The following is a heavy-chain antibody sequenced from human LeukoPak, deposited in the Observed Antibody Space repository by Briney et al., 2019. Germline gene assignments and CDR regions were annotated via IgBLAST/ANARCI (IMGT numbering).Heavy chain of an antibody. D-gene: IGHD3-10*01. CDR1: GFTVSSNY. CDR2: IKQDGSEK. J-gene: IGHJ4*02. CDR3: ARDITRGLWFGELLVFDY. Sequence: QTGGSLRLSCAASGFTVSSNYMSWVRQAPGKGLEWVANIKQDGSEKYYVDSVKGRFTISRDNAKNSLYLQMNSLRAEDTAVYYCARDITRGLWFGELLVFDYWGQGTLVTVSS. V-gene: IGHV3-7*01.